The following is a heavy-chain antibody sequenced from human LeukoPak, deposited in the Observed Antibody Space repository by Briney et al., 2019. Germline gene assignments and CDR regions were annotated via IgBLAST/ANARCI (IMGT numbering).Heavy chain of an antibody. CDR1: GYTFTSYG. CDR2: ISAYNGNT. CDR3: ARDQDGSYPFDY. Sequence: ASVKVSCKASGYTFTSYGISWVRQTPGQGLEWMGWISAYNGNTNYAQKLQGRVTMTTDASTSTAYMELRSLRSDDTAVYYCARDQDGSYPFDYWGQGTLVTVSS. V-gene: IGHV1-18*01. J-gene: IGHJ4*02. D-gene: IGHD1-26*01.